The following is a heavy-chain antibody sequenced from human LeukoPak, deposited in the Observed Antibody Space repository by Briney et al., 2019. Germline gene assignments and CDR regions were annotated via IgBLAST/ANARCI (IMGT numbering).Heavy chain of an antibody. V-gene: IGHV4-59*08. D-gene: IGHD4-23*01. Sequence: PSETLSLTCTVSGGSISSYYWSWIRQPPGKGLEWIGYIYYSGNTNYNPPFKSRVTISVDTSKNQFSLKLSSVTAADTAVYYCARHEYGGNGPFDHWGQGTLVTVSS. CDR1: GGSISSYY. J-gene: IGHJ4*02. CDR2: IYYSGNT. CDR3: ARHEYGGNGPFDH.